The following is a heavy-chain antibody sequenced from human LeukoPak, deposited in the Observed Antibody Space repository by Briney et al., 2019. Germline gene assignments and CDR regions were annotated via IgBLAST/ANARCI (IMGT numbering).Heavy chain of an antibody. D-gene: IGHD2/OR15-2a*01. CDR2: MNPNSGNT. CDR1: GYTFTNYD. Sequence: WASVKVSCKASGYTFTNYDINWVRQATGQGLEWMGWMNPNSGNTGYGQKFQGRVTITRNTSISTAYMELSSLRSEDTAVYYCASYIVMTMDVWGKGTTVTISS. J-gene: IGHJ6*03. V-gene: IGHV1-8*03. CDR3: ASYIVMTMDV.